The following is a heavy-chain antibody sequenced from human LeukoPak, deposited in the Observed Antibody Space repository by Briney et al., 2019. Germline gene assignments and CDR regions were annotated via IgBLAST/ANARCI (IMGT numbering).Heavy chain of an antibody. D-gene: IGHD3-22*01. J-gene: IGHJ5*02. Sequence: SETLSLTCTVSGGSISSSSYYWGWIRQPPGKGLEWIGSVYYSGTTYYNPSLKSRVTISVDTSKNQFSLKLSSVTAADTAVYYCAREGLDDSSGYYYGYNWFDPWGQGTLVTVSS. CDR3: AREGLDDSSGYYYGYNWFDP. V-gene: IGHV4-39*07. CDR2: VYYSGTT. CDR1: GGSISSSSYY.